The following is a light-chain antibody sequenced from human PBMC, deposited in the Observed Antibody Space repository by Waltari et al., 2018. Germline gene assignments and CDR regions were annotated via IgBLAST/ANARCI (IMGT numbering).Light chain of an antibody. Sequence: QSALTQPASVSGSPGQSITISCTGTRSDVGSFNLVSWYQLPPGKAPKHLISEVNKRPSGVSTRFSGSKSGITASLTISGLQAGDEADYYCCSYAGSTTFVLFGGGTKLTVL. CDR2: EVN. J-gene: IGLJ2*01. V-gene: IGLV2-23*02. CDR1: RSDVGSFNL. CDR3: CSYAGSTTFVL.